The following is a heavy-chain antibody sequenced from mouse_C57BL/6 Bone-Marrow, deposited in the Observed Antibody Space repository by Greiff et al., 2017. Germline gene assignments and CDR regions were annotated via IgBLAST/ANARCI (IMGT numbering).Heavy chain of an antibody. Sequence: VKLMESGAELVRPGASVKLSCKASGYTFTDYYINWVKQRPGQGLEWIARIYPGSGNTYYNEKFKGKATLTAEKSSSTAYMQLSSLTSEDSAVYFCARKSYYSNYVFAYWGQGTLVTVSA. J-gene: IGHJ3*01. CDR3: ARKSYYSNYVFAY. CDR1: GYTFTDYY. V-gene: IGHV1-76*01. D-gene: IGHD2-5*01. CDR2: IYPGSGNT.